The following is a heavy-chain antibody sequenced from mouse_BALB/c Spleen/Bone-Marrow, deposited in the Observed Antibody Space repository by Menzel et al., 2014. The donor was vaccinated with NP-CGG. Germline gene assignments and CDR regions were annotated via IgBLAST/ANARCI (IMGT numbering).Heavy chain of an antibody. V-gene: IGHV1-69*01. J-gene: IGHJ4*01. CDR3: ARGGHDFSLDY. D-gene: IGHD2-4*01. CDR1: GYTSTDNW. CDR2: IDTSDSYT. Sequence: QVQLKQSGAELGMPGASVKMSCKASGYTSTDNWMYWVKQRPGQGLEWIGAIDTSDSYTNFNQKFMGKASLTADASSSTAYTQVSSLTSDDSAVYYCARGGHDFSLDYWGQGTSVTVSS.